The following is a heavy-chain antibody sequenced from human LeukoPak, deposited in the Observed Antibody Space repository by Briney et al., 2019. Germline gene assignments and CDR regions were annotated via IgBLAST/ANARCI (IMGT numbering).Heavy chain of an antibody. CDR3: GKDSGTF. CDR1: GFTFSNSW. D-gene: IGHD1-26*01. Sequence: GGSLRLSCAPSGFTFSNSWMTWVRQAPGKGLEWVANISPDGRGKFYVESVKGRFTISRENAKKSRFLQMNSLRVEDTDLYYCGKDSGTFWGQGTLVTVS. V-gene: IGHV3-7*04. J-gene: IGHJ4*02. CDR2: ISPDGRGK.